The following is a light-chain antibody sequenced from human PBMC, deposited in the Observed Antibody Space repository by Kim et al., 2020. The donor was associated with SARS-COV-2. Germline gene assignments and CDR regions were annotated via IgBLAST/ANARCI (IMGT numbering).Light chain of an antibody. CDR3: QTYNSAPRT. CDR2: GAS. V-gene: IGKV1-27*01. CDR1: QGISNY. Sequence: ASVGDRVTITCRASQGISNYLAWYQQKPGKVPNVVIYGASALQSGVPSRFSDSGSGTDFTLTISSLQPEDVATYYCQTYNSAPRTFGQGTKVDIK. J-gene: IGKJ1*01.